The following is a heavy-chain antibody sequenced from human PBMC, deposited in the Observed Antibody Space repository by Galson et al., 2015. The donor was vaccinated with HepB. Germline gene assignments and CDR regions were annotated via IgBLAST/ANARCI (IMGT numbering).Heavy chain of an antibody. CDR1: GFTVSSNY. V-gene: IGHV3-53*04. CDR3: ARHRGGAVVGTGGYYGMDV. D-gene: IGHD6-19*01. J-gene: IGHJ6*02. CDR2: IYSGGST. Sequence: SLRLSCAASGFTVSSNYMSWVRQAPGKGLEWVSVIYSGGSTYYADSVKGRFTISRHNSKNTLYLQMNSLRAEDTAVYYCARHRGGAVVGTGGYYGMDVWGQGTTVTVSS.